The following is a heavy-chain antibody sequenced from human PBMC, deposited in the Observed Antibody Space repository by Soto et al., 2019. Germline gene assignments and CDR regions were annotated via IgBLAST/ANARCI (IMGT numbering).Heavy chain of an antibody. CDR3: ATGGWGIAARGVASYHWFDP. J-gene: IGHJ5*02. D-gene: IGHD6-25*01. V-gene: IGHV1-69*12. CDR2: IIPIFGTA. CDR1: GGTFSGYA. Sequence: QVQLVQSGAEVKKPGSSVKVSCKASGGTFSGYAISWVRQAPGQGLEWMGGIIPIFGTANYAQKFQGRVTITAHESTSTAYMQLCSLRSEDTAAYSCATGGWGIAARGVASYHWFDPWGQGTLVPVS.